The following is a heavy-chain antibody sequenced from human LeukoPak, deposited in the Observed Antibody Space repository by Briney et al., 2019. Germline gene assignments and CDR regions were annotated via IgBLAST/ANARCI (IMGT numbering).Heavy chain of an antibody. CDR2: INQDGSER. CDR1: GFSFSSFW. Sequence: GGSLRLSCAASGFSFSSFWMSWVRQAPGKGLEWVAKINQDGSERYYVGSVKGRFTISRDNPKNSVFLLMNNLGAEDTAVYYCAKFSWSGLDYWGQGTLVTVSS. V-gene: IGHV3-7*01. CDR3: AKFSWSGLDY. J-gene: IGHJ4*02.